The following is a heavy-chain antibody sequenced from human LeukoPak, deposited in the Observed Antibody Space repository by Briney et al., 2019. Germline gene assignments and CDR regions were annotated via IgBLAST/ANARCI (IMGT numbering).Heavy chain of an antibody. D-gene: IGHD6-13*01. CDR3: ARDMVYSSSWYEIHFPDY. CDR2: ISAGSGNT. V-gene: IGHV1-18*01. Sequence: ASVKVSCKASGYTFTNYGLTWVRQAPGQGLEWMGWISAGSGNTNFAQKLQGRVTMTTDTFTTTAYMELRSLRSDDTAVYYCARDMVYSSSWYEIHFPDYWGQGTLVTVSS. J-gene: IGHJ4*02. CDR1: GYTFTNYG.